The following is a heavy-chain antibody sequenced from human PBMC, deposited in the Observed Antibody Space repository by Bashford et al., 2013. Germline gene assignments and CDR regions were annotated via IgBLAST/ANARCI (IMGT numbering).Heavy chain of an antibody. J-gene: IGHJ4*02. CDR3: AKDLPHYDFWSGPYYFDY. D-gene: IGHD3-3*01. CDR2: ISGSGGST. Sequence: VRQAPGRGVEWVSAISGSGGSTYYADSVKGRFTISRDNSKNTLYLQMNSLRAEDTAVYYCAKDLPHYDFWSGPYYFDYWGQGTLVTVSS. V-gene: IGHV3-23*01.